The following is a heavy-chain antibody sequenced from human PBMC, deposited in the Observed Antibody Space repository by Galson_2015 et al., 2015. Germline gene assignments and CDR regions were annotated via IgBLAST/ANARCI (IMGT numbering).Heavy chain of an antibody. D-gene: IGHD3-3*01. J-gene: IGHJ3*02. V-gene: IGHV4-34*01. Sequence: LTCAVYGGSFSGYYWSWIRQPPGKGLEWIGEINHSGSTNYNPSLKSRVTISVDTSKNQFSLKLSSVTAADTAVYYCAREYDFWSGYYQRDAFDIWGRGTMVTVSS. CDR2: INHSGST. CDR3: AREYDFWSGYYQRDAFDI. CDR1: GGSFSGYY.